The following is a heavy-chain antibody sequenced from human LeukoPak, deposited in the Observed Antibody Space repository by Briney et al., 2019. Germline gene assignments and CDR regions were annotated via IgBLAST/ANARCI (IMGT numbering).Heavy chain of an antibody. CDR2: IRYDETHT. D-gene: IGHD6-6*01. CDR3: ARSFTAREYFQH. Sequence: GGSLRLSCAASGFTYSTSGMHWVRQDPGKGLEWVAFIRYDETHTYYADSVKGRFTISRDNSKNTLYLQMNSLRVDDTAVYYCARSFTAREYFQHWGQGTPVIISS. V-gene: IGHV3-30*02. J-gene: IGHJ1*01. CDR1: GFTYSTSG.